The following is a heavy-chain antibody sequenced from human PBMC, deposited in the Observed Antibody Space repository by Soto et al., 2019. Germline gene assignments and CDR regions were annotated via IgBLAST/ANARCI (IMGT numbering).Heavy chain of an antibody. V-gene: IGHV4-34*01. CDR1: GGSFSGYY. J-gene: IGHJ3*02. CDR3: ARTLGGERLLRRTAFHI. CDR2: INHGRST. D-gene: IGHD2-15*01. Sequence: QVQLQQWGAGLLKPSETLSLTCAVYGGSFSGYYWSWIRQPPGKGLEWIGEINHGRSTNYNPPLKSSFTHSVDTSPNQFRLKLTSVHPADTPVYYCARTLGGERLLRRTAFHIWGQGTMVTVSS.